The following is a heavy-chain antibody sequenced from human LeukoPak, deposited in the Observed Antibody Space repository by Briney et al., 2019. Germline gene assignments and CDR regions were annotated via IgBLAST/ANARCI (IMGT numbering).Heavy chain of an antibody. CDR3: AREYSSSFGGWFDP. Sequence: ASVKVSCKASGYTFTGYYMHWVRQAPGQGLEWMGWINPNSGGTNYAQKFQGRVTMTRDTSISTAYMELSRLRSDDTAVYYCAREYSSSFGGWFDPWGQGTLVTVSS. D-gene: IGHD6-13*01. CDR2: INPNSGGT. CDR1: GYTFTGYY. J-gene: IGHJ5*02. V-gene: IGHV1-2*02.